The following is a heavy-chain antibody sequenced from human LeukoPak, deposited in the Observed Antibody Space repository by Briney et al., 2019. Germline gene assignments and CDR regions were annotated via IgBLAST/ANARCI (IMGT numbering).Heavy chain of an antibody. CDR2: INHSGST. CDR1: GGSFSGYY. Sequence: SETLSLTCAVYGGSFSGYYWSWIRQPPGKGLEWIGEINHSGSTNYNPSLKSRVTISVDTSKNQFSLKLSSVTAADTAVYYCARDTTLDYWGQGTLVTVSS. D-gene: IGHD1-1*01. CDR3: ARDTTLDY. J-gene: IGHJ4*02. V-gene: IGHV4-34*01.